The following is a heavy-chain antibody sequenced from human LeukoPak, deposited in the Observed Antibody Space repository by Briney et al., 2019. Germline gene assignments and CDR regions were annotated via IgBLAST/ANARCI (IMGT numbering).Heavy chain of an antibody. D-gene: IGHD3-22*01. CDR2: ISGSGGST. J-gene: IGHJ4*02. CDR1: VFTFSSYV. CDR3: AKAYYYDSYDPDY. V-gene: IGHV3-23*01. Sequence: GGSLRLSCAASVFTFSSYVMSWVGQAPGKGLEWVSAISGSGGSTYYADSVKGRFTISRDNSKNTLYLQMNSLRAEDTAVYYCAKAYYYDSYDPDYWGQGTLVTVSS.